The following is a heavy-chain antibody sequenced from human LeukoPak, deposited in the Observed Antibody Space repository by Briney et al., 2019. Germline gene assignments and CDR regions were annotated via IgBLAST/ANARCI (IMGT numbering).Heavy chain of an antibody. CDR3: ARDRRAVAGIFDY. D-gene: IGHD6-19*01. J-gene: IGHJ4*02. V-gene: IGHV3-48*01. Sequence: PGGSLTLSCAAYGFTFSSYSMNWVRQAPGKGLEWVSYISSSSSTIYYADSVKGRFTISRDNAKNSLYLQMNSLRAEDTAVYYCARDRRAVAGIFDYWGQGTLVTVSS. CDR2: ISSSSSTI. CDR1: GFTFSSYS.